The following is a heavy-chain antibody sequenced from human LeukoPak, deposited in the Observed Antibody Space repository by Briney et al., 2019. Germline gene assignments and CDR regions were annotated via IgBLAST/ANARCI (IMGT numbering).Heavy chain of an antibody. J-gene: IGHJ5*02. D-gene: IGHD3-10*01. Sequence: GASAKVSCKASGYTFTGYYMHWVRQAPGQGLEWMGWISAYNGDTNYAQKLQDRVTMTTDTSTNTAYMELRSLRSDDTAVYYCARTPLGIISYINWFDPWGQGTLVTVSS. CDR1: GYTFTGYY. CDR3: ARTPLGIISYINWFDP. V-gene: IGHV1-18*04. CDR2: ISAYNGDT.